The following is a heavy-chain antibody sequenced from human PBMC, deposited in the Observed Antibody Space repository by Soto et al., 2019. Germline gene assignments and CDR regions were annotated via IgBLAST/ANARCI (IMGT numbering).Heavy chain of an antibody. Sequence: GQTLKICCKRSGYRFISSWIGWVRQMPGKGLEWMGTIYPGDSDTRYSPSFEGQVTISADKSMNTAYLQWSSLKASDTAMYYCARQRLEVVYNWFDPWGQGTLVTVYS. D-gene: IGHD1-1*01. CDR1: GYRFISSW. CDR3: ARQRLEVVYNWFDP. CDR2: IYPGDSDT. V-gene: IGHV5-51*01. J-gene: IGHJ5*02.